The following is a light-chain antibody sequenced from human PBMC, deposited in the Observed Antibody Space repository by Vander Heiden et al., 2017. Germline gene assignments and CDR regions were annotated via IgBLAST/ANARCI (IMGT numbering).Light chain of an antibody. CDR3: QSYDSSRSGHVV. Sequence: QSVPPPPPSVSGAPGQSVTISCTGSSSNIEAGYDVLCYQQLPGAAPKLLIYCTSNRPSGVPAGFSGATSGASASPAITGLQAEDEADYYCQSYDSSRSGHVVFGGGTKLTVL. CDR2: CTS. V-gene: IGLV1-40*01. CDR1: SSNIEAGYD. J-gene: IGLJ2*01.